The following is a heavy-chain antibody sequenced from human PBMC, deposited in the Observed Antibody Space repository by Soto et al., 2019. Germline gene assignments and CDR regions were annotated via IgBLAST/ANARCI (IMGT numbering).Heavy chain of an antibody. Sequence: SETLSLTCAVSGGSISSGGYSWSWIRQPPGKGLEWIGYIYYSGSTNYNPSLKSRVTISVDTSKNQFSLKLSSVTAADTAVYYCARRSIQENSFDYWGQGTLVTVSS. D-gene: IGHD5-18*01. CDR1: GGSISSGGYS. CDR2: IYYSGST. CDR3: ARRSIQENSFDY. J-gene: IGHJ4*02. V-gene: IGHV4-30-2*01.